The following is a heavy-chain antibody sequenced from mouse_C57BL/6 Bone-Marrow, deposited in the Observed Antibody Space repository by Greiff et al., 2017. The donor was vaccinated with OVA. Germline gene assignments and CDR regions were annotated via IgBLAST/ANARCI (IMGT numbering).Heavy chain of an antibody. D-gene: IGHD4-1*01. V-gene: IGHV1-5*01. Sequence: VQLQQSGTVLARPGASVKMSCKTSGYTFTSYWMHWVKQRPGQGLEWIGAIYPGNSDTSYNQKFKGKAKLTAVTSASTAYMELSSLTNEDSAVYYCTRGGGLGRDYYAMDYWGQGTSVTVSS. J-gene: IGHJ4*01. CDR2: IYPGNSDT. CDR1: GYTFTSYW. CDR3: TRGGGLGRDYYAMDY.